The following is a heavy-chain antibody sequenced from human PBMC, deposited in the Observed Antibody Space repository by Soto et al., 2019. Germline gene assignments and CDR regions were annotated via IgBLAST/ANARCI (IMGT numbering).Heavy chain of an antibody. CDR3: ARSRGSSAGRFDY. D-gene: IGHD3-10*01. Sequence: PXESLKISCMGSGYSFTSYWIGWVRQMPGKGLEWMGIIYPGDSDTRYSPSFQGQVTISADKSISTAYLQWSSLKASDTAMYYCARSRGSSAGRFDYWGQGTLVTVSS. V-gene: IGHV5-51*01. CDR1: GYSFTSYW. CDR2: IYPGDSDT. J-gene: IGHJ4*02.